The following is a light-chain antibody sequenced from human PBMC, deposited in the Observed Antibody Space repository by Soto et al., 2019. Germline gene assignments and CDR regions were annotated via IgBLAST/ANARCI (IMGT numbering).Light chain of an antibody. V-gene: IGKV1-9*01. CDR2: SAS. J-gene: IGKJ2*01. CDR3: QQYNNRPPDT. Sequence: QLTQSPSSLSASAGDRVTITCRATQGISSFLAWYQQKPGKAPKLLMHSASTLQSGVPSRFSGSGSGTEFTLTISSLQPEDFATYYCQQYNNRPPDTFGQGTKLEIK. CDR1: QGISSF.